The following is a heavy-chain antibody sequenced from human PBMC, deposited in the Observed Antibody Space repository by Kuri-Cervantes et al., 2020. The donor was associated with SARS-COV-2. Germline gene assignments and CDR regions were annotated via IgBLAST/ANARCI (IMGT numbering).Heavy chain of an antibody. CDR1: GFTFSSYA. CDR2: ISYDGSNK. CDR3: ARDGVGSGWYGNYYYGMDV. J-gene: IGHJ6*02. D-gene: IGHD6-19*01. Sequence: LSLTCAASGFTFSSYAMHWVRQAPGKGLEWVAVISYDGSNKYYADSVKGRFTISRDNSKNTLYLQMNSLRAEGTAVYYCARDGVGSGWYGNYYYGMDVWGQGTTVTVSS. V-gene: IGHV3-30-3*01.